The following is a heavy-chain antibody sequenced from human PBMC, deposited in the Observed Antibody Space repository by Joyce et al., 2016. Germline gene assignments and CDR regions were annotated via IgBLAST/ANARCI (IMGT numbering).Heavy chain of an antibody. V-gene: IGHV1-69*01. CDR3: AARIVGAATRAFDI. Sequence: QVQLVQSGAEVKKPGSSVKVYCKASGGTFSSYAFSWVRQAPGQGLEWMGGIIPMFGTANYAQKFQGRVTIIADESTTTAYMELSSLRSEDTAVYYCAARIVGAATRAFDIWGQGTMVTVSS. D-gene: IGHD1-26*01. CDR2: IIPMFGTA. J-gene: IGHJ3*02. CDR1: GGTFSSYA.